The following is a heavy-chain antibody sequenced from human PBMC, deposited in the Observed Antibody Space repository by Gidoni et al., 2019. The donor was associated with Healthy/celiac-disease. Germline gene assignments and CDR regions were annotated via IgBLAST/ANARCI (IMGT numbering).Heavy chain of an antibody. CDR2: IFSNAEK. D-gene: IGHD5-18*01. CDR1: GFSLSNARMG. Sequence: QVTLKESGPVLVKPTETPTLTCTVSGFSLSNARMGVSWILQPPGKALEWLAHIFSNAEKSYSTSLKSRLTISKDTSKSQVVLTMTNMDPVDTATYYCARIRYSYGYTFDYWGQGTLVTVSS. V-gene: IGHV2-26*01. CDR3: ARIRYSYGYTFDY. J-gene: IGHJ4*02.